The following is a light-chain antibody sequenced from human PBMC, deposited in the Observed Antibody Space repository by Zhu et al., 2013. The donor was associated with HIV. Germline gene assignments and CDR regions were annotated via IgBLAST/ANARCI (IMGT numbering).Light chain of an antibody. Sequence: EIVMTQSPATLSVSPGERATLSCRASQSVSSNLAWYQQKPGQAPRLVIYAATARATGIPARFSGSRSGTDFTLTISRLEPEDFAVYYCQQYGSSPLTFGRGTKGGDQT. CDR3: QQYGSSPLT. J-gene: IGKJ4*01. V-gene: IGKV3-20*01. CDR2: AAT. CDR1: QSVSSN.